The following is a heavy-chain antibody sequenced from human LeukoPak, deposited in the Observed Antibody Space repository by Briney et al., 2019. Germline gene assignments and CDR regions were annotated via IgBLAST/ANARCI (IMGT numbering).Heavy chain of an antibody. CDR2: IYTSGST. J-gene: IGHJ5*02. CDR1: GGSISSGSYY. Sequence: ASETLSLTCTVSGGSISSGSYYWSWIRQPAGTGLEWIGRIYTSGSTNYNPSLKSRVTISVDTSKNQFSLKLSSVTAADTAVYYCARATYYDISTGHVGHDWFDPWGQGTLVTVSS. D-gene: IGHD3-9*01. V-gene: IGHV4-61*02. CDR3: ARATYYDISTGHVGHDWFDP.